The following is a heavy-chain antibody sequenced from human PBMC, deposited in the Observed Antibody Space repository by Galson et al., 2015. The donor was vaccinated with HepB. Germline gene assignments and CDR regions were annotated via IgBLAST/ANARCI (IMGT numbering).Heavy chain of an antibody. D-gene: IGHD3-9*01. CDR1: GFTFSSYW. CDR2: IKQDGSEK. Sequence: SLRLSCAASGFTFSSYWMSWVRQAPGKGLEWVATIKQDGSEKYYVDSVKGRFTISRDNAKNSLYLQMNSLRAEDTAVYYCNGGVLTRDYWGQGTLVTVSS. V-gene: IGHV3-7*01. CDR3: NGGVLTRDY. J-gene: IGHJ4*02.